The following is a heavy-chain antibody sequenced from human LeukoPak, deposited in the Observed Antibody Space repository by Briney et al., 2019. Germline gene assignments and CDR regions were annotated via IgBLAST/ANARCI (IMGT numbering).Heavy chain of an antibody. CDR2: FDPEDGET. CDR1: GYTLTELS. D-gene: IGHD6-19*01. V-gene: IGHV1-24*01. J-gene: IGHJ5*02. CDR3: ATDIAVAGKRFDP. Sequence: ASVKVSCKVSGYTLTELSMHWVRQAPGKGHEWMGGFDPEDGETIYAQKFQGRVTMTEDTPTDTAYMELSSLRSEDTAVYYCATDIAVAGKRFDPWGQGTLVTVSS.